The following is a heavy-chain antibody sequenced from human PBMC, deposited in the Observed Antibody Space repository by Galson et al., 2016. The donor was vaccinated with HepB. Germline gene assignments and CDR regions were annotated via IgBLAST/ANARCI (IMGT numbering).Heavy chain of an antibody. CDR3: ARTHSGGTDYYYYAMDV. D-gene: IGHD2-15*01. Sequence: SGAEVKKPGESLKISCKGSGYTFNNFWVAWVRQMPGKGLEWMGIIYPGDSHSRYSPSLQGQVTISAYKSINTAYLQWSSLTASDTAVYYCARTHSGGTDYYYYAMDVWGQGTTVTVSS. J-gene: IGHJ6*02. V-gene: IGHV5-51*01. CDR2: IYPGDSHS. CDR1: GYTFNNFW.